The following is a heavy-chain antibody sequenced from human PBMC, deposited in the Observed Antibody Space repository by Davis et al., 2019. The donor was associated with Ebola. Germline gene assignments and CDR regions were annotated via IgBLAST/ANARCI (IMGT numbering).Heavy chain of an antibody. V-gene: IGHV4-38-2*01. D-gene: IGHD4-11*01. CDR1: GFTFSIFA. CDR2: IYYSGTT. CDR3: ASGSYSNYVGRIDY. J-gene: IGHJ4*02. Sequence: GSLRLSCAASGFTFSIFAMNWVRQPPGKGLEWIGSIYYSGTTYYSPSLKSRVTISVDTSKTQFSLKLTSVTAADTAVYYCASGSYSNYVGRIDYWGQGTLVTVSS.